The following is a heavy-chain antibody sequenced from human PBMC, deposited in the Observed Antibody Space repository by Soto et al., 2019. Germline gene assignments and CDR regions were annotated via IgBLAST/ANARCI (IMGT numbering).Heavy chain of an antibody. Sequence: EVQLLDSGGGLVQPGGSLRLSCAASGFTFSSSAMSWVRQAPGKGLEWVSAVSGSGGTTYYADSVRGRFTISRDNSKNTLYLPMTSLRAEDTAIYCCARCTVDTIVTSGWCHYLDPWGQGTLVTVSS. V-gene: IGHV3-23*01. CDR3: ARCTVDTIVTSGWCHYLDP. CDR2: VSGSGGTT. D-gene: IGHD6-19*01. CDR1: GFTFSSSA. J-gene: IGHJ5*02.